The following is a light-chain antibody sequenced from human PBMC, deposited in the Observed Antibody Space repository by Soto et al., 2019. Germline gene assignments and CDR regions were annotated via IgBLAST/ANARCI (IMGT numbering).Light chain of an antibody. J-gene: IGKJ5*01. V-gene: IGKV3-20*01. CDR3: QQYGSSPAT. Sequence: EIVLTQSPGTLSLSPGERATLSCRASQSVSSSYLAWYQQKLGQAPRLLIYGASSRATGIPDRFSGSGSGTDFTLTISRLEPEDFAVYYCQQYGSSPATFGQGPRLEIK. CDR2: GAS. CDR1: QSVSSSY.